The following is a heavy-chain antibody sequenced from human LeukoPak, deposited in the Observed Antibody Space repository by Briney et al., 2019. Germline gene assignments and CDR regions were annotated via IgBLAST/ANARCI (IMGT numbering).Heavy chain of an antibody. D-gene: IGHD1-26*01. CDR1: GGSISSSNW. J-gene: IGHJ4*02. V-gene: IGHV4-4*02. CDR3: ARMGFGGSYYYFDY. CDR2: IYHSGST. Sequence: PSETLSLTCAVSGGSISSSNWWSWVRPPPGKGLEWIGEIYHSGSTNYNPSLKSRVTISVDKSKNQFSLKLSSVTAADTAVYYCARMGFGGSYYYFDYWGQGTLVTVSS.